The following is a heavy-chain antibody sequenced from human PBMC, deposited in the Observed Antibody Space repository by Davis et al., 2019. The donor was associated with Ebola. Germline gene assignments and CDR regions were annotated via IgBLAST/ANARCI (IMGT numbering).Heavy chain of an antibody. CDR2: INSDESVT. CDR3: ARSLKGASVSTYYGMDV. CDR1: GFTFDDYA. D-gene: IGHD3-16*02. Sequence: GESLKISCAASGFTFDDYAMHWVRQAPGKGLVWVSRINSDESVTRYADSVKGRFTISRDNAKNMVFLQMNSVRDEDTAVYYCARSLKGASVSTYYGMDVWGQGTTVTVSS. V-gene: IGHV3-74*01. J-gene: IGHJ6*02.